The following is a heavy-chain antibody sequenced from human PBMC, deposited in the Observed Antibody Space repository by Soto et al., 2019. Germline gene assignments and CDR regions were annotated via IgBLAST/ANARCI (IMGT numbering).Heavy chain of an antibody. CDR1: GFMFSNHG. CDR3: VSGDNWNDEASDY. D-gene: IGHD1-1*01. J-gene: IGHJ4*02. V-gene: IGHV3-33*01. Sequence: QVQLVESGGGVVQPGRSLRLSCAASGFMFSNHGMHWVRQPPGKGLEWVAVIWSDGNNRYYADSVKGRFTISRDNSKNTLYLQMIILRAEDTAVYYCVSGDNWNDEASDYWGQGTLVTVSS. CDR2: IWSDGNNR.